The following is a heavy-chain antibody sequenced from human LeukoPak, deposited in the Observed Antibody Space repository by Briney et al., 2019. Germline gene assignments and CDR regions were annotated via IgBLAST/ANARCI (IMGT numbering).Heavy chain of an antibody. CDR1: GFTFSNAW. D-gene: IGHD3-10*01. J-gene: IGHJ4*02. V-gene: IGHV3-15*01. Sequence: GGSLRLSCAASGFTFSNAWMSWVRQAPGKGLEWVGRIKSKTDGGTTDYAAPVKGRFTISRDDSKNTLYLQMNSLKTEDTAVYYCTTDRGYYYGSGSYVLSVYWGQGTLVTVSS. CDR3: TTDRGYYYGSGSYVLSVY. CDR2: IKSKTDGGTT.